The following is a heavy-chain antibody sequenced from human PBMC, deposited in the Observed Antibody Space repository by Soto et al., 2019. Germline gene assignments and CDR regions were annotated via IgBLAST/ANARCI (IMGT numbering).Heavy chain of an antibody. Sequence: EVQLLESGGGLVQPGGSLRLSCAASGFTFSSYAMSWVRQAPGKGLEWVSAISGSGGSTYYADSVKGRFTISRDNSKNTLYLQMNSLRAEDTAVYYCAKDRRDGYNYYYYYGMDVWGQGTTVTVSS. V-gene: IGHV3-23*01. CDR2: ISGSGGST. CDR3: AKDRRDGYNYYYYYGMDV. CDR1: GFTFSSYA. J-gene: IGHJ6*02. D-gene: IGHD5-12*01.